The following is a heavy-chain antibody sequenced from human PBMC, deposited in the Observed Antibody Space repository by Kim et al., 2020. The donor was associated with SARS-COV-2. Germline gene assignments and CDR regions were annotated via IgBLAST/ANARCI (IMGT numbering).Heavy chain of an antibody. D-gene: IGHD3-3*01. V-gene: IGHV1-8*01. J-gene: IGHJ4*02. CDR3: ARFKTVTRHIYYDFWSGGGYFDY. CDR2: MNPNSGNT. CDR1: GYTFTSYD. Sequence: ASVKVSCKASGYTFTSYDINWVRQATGQGLEWMGWMNPNSGNTGYAQKFQGRVTMTRNTSISTAYMELSSLRSEDTAVYYCARFKTVTRHIYYDFWSGGGYFDYWGQGTLVTVSS.